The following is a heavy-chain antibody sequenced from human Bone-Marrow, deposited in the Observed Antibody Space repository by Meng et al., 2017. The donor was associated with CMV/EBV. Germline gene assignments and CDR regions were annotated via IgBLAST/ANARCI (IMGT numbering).Heavy chain of an antibody. Sequence: SGGSVSSGSYDWSWIRQPPGKGLEWIGYIYDNGGTNYSPSLKSRVTISVDTSKNQFSLKLSSVTAADTAVYYCARVRRGSGSYFGFDYWGQGTLVTVSS. CDR3: ARVRRGSGSYFGFDY. D-gene: IGHD3-10*01. CDR2: IYDNGGT. V-gene: IGHV4-61*01. CDR1: GGSVSSGSYD. J-gene: IGHJ4*02.